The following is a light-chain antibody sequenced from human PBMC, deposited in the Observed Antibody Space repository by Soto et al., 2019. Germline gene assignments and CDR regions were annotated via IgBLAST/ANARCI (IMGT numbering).Light chain of an antibody. J-gene: IGKJ1*01. V-gene: IGKV3-20*01. CDR1: QSVSSSY. CDR2: GAS. Sequence: EIVLTQSPGTLSLSPGERATLSCRASQSVSSSYLAWYPQKPGQAPRLLIYGASSRATGIPDRFSGSGSGTDFPLTISRLAPEDFAVYYCQQYGSSPWTFGQGTKVEIK. CDR3: QQYGSSPWT.